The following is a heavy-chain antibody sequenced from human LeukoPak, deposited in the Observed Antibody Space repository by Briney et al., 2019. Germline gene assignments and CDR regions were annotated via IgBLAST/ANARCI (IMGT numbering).Heavy chain of an antibody. CDR3: AKRIAAAGIGYYFDY. J-gene: IGHJ4*02. CDR1: GFTFSSYA. CDR2: LSGSGGIR. Sequence: PGGSLRLSCAASGFTFSSYAMSWVRQAPGKGLEWVSVLSGSGGIRYYADSVKGRFTISRDNSKNTLYLQMNSLRAVDTAVYYCAKRIAAAGIGYYFDYWGQGTLVTVSS. D-gene: IGHD6-13*01. V-gene: IGHV3-23*01.